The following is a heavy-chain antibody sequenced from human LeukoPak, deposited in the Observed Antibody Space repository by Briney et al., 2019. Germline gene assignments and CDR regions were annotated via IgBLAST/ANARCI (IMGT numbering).Heavy chain of an antibody. D-gene: IGHD6-19*01. CDR2: IWPSGST. J-gene: IGHJ5*02. Sequence: SQTLSLTCSVSGGSISSGPYFWSWIRQSPGQGLEWIGYIWPSGSTNYNPSLKSRVTISVDTSKNQFSLKLSSVTAADTAVYYCASGVAVAGTEGLDPWGQGTLVTVSS. CDR3: ASGVAVAGTEGLDP. CDR1: GGSISSGPYF. V-gene: IGHV4-30-2*06.